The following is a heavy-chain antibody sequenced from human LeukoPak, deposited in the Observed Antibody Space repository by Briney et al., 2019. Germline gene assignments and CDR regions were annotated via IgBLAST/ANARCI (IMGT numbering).Heavy chain of an antibody. V-gene: IGHV3-11*04. CDR2: ISSSGSTI. CDR3: ARDRLPAAGMRSYFDY. Sequence: GGSLRLSCAASGFTFSDYYMSWIRQAPGKGLEWVSYISSSGSTIYYADSVKGRFTISRDNAKNSLYLQMNSLRAEDTAVYYCARDRLPAAGMRSYFDYWGQGTLVTVSS. J-gene: IGHJ4*02. D-gene: IGHD6-13*01. CDR1: GFTFSDYY.